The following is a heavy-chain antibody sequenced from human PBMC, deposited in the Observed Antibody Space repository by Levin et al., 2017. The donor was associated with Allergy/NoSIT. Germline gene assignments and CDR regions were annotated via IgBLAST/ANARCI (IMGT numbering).Heavy chain of an antibody. CDR3: ARAPSATVTIDY. CDR1: GYTFTSYA. Sequence: ASVKVSCKASGYTFTSYAMHWVRQAPGQRLEWMGWINAGNGNTKYSQKFQGRVTITRDTSASTAYMELSSLRSEDTAVYYCARAPSATVTIDYWGQGTLVTVSS. D-gene: IGHD4-11*01. J-gene: IGHJ4*02. CDR2: INAGNGNT. V-gene: IGHV1-3*01.